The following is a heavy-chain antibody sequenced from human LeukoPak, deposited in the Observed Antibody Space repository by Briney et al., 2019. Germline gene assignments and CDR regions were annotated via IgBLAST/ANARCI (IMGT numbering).Heavy chain of an antibody. CDR2: ISSSNSL. D-gene: IGHD2-2*01. CDR1: GFTFSTYS. CDR3: ARDRYCSSSSCYAGFDY. J-gene: IGHJ4*02. Sequence: GGSLRLSCATSGFTFSTYSMNWVRQAPGKGLEWVSYISSSNSLYYADSVKGRFTISRDNAKNSLFLQMNSLRAEDTAVYYCARDRYCSSSSCYAGFDYWGQGTLVTVSS. V-gene: IGHV3-48*04.